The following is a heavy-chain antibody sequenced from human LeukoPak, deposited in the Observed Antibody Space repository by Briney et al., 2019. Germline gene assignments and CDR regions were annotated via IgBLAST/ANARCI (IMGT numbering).Heavy chain of an antibody. CDR2: IIPIFGTA. CDR3: ARGGYSYGYDY. V-gene: IGHV1-69*05. Sequence: ASVKVSCKASGGTFSSYAISWVRQAPGQGLEWMGGIIPIFGTANYAQKFQGRVTMTTDTSTSTAYMELRSLRSDDTAVYYCARGGYSYGYDYWGQGTLVTVSS. CDR1: GGTFSSYA. J-gene: IGHJ4*02. D-gene: IGHD5-18*01.